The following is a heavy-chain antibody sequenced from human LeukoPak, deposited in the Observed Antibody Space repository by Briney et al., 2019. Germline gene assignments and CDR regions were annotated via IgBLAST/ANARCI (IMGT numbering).Heavy chain of an antibody. V-gene: IGHV1-3*01. J-gene: IGHJ6*03. CDR3: ASLAGDYYYYMDV. CDR2: INAGNGNR. Sequence: GASVKVSCKASGYTFTSYAMHWVRQAPGQRLEWMGWINAGNGNRKYSQKFQGRVTITRDTSASTAYMELSSLRSEDTAVYYCASLAGDYYYYMDVWGKGTTVTVSS. CDR1: GYTFTSYA. D-gene: IGHD3-10*01.